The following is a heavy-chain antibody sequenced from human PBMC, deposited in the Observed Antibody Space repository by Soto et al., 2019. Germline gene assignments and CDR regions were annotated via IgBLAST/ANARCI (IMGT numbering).Heavy chain of an antibody. Sequence: RASVKVSCKASGGTFSSYAISWVRQAPGQGLEWMGGIIPIFGTANYAQKFQGRVTTTADESTSTAYMELSSLRSEDTAVYYCASGYCSSTSCYTGFDPWGQGTLVTVSS. CDR3: ASGYCSSTSCYTGFDP. D-gene: IGHD2-2*02. J-gene: IGHJ5*02. CDR1: GGTFSSYA. CDR2: IIPIFGTA. V-gene: IGHV1-69*13.